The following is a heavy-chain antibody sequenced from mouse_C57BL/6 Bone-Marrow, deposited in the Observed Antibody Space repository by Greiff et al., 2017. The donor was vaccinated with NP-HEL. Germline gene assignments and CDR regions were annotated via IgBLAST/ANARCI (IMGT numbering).Heavy chain of an antibody. D-gene: IGHD1-1*01. CDR3: ARDRSYYYGSSYVSWFAY. J-gene: IGHJ3*01. CDR1: GYSFTSYY. Sequence: QVQLQQSGPELVKPGASVKISCKASGYSFTSYYIHWVKQRPGQGLEWIGWIYPGSGNTKYNEKFKGKATLTADTSSSTAYMQLSSLTSVDSAVYYFARDRSYYYGSSYVSWFAYWGQGTLVTVSA. V-gene: IGHV1-66*01. CDR2: IYPGSGNT.